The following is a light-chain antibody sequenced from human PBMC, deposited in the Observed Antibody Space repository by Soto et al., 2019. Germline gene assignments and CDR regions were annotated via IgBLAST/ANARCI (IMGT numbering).Light chain of an antibody. V-gene: IGLV1-40*01. J-gene: IGLJ1*01. CDR2: RNT. Sequence: QPVLTQPPSVSGAPGQRVTISCTGSSSNIGAGYDAHWYQQLPGAAPKLLIYRNTNRPSGVPDRFSGSKSGTSASLAITGLQAEDEADYYCQSYDRSLSGSYVFGTGTKLTVL. CDR1: SSNIGAGYD. CDR3: QSYDRSLSGSYV.